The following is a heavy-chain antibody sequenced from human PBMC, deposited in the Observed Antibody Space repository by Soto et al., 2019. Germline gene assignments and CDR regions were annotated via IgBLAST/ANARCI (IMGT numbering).Heavy chain of an antibody. V-gene: IGHV1-18*01. Sequence: ASVKVSCKTSGYSFTTYGISWVRQAPGQGLEWMGWTSSNSGKTKYAQKFQGRVTMTTGKSTNTVHMELRSLRSGDTAVYYCARTSVAQSEDYFDYWGQGTLVTVSS. CDR1: GYSFTTYG. CDR2: TSSNSGKT. D-gene: IGHD5-12*01. CDR3: ARTSVAQSEDYFDY. J-gene: IGHJ4*02.